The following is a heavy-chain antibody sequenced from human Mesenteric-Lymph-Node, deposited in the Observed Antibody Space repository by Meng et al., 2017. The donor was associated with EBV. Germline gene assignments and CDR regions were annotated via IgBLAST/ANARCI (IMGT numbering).Heavy chain of an antibody. D-gene: IGHD3-10*01. CDR2: VYYSGST. CDR1: GGSVSSTSYY. Sequence: QGQLQEAGPGLVQPSETLSLPCTVSGGSVSSTSYYWSWIRQPPGKRLEWIGYVYYSGSTNYNPSLKSRVTISVDTSKNQFSLNLYSVTAADTAVYYCARENPARGNWFDPWGQGALVTVSS. J-gene: IGHJ5*02. CDR3: ARENPARGNWFDP. V-gene: IGHV4-61*01.